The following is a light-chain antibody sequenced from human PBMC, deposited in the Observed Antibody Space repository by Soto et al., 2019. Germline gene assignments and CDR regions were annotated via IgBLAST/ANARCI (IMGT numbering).Light chain of an antibody. CDR1: QSVSSY. Sequence: EIVLTQSPATLSLSPGERYTLSCMASQSVSSYLAWYQQKPFQAPRLLIYDASNRATDIPARFSGSGSGTDFTLTISSLEPEDFAVYYCQQRSNWPITVGQGTRLEIK. CDR2: DAS. J-gene: IGKJ5*01. V-gene: IGKV3-11*01. CDR3: QQRSNWPIT.